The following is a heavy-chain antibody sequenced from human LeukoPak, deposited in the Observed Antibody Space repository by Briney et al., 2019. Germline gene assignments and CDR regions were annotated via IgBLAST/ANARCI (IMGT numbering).Heavy chain of an antibody. CDR1: GGSISSSSYY. CDR2: IYYSGST. V-gene: IGHV4-39*07. Sequence: PSETLSLTCTVSGGSISSSSYYWGWIRQPPGKGLEWIGSIYYSGSTYYNPSLKSRVTISVDTSKNQFSLKLSSVTAADTAVYYCARDHSSGWYFDYWGQGTLVTVS. D-gene: IGHD6-19*01. CDR3: ARDHSSGWYFDY. J-gene: IGHJ4*02.